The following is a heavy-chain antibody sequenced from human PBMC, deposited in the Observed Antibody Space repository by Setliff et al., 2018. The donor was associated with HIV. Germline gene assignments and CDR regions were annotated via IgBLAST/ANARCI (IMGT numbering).Heavy chain of an antibody. CDR1: GFAFDDYG. Sequence: RGSLRLSCAASGFAFDDYGMGWVRQVPGKGLEWVSGMNWNGGNIRYADSVKGRFTISRDNAKNTLHLQMNSLRAEDTALYYCAKEGDYYGSGSYYSFWGQGTLVTVSS. CDR3: AKEGDYYGSGSYYSF. V-gene: IGHV3-20*04. J-gene: IGHJ4*02. CDR2: MNWNGGNI. D-gene: IGHD3-10*01.